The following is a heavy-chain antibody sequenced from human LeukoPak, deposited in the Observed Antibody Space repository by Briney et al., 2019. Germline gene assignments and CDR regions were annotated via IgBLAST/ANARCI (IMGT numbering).Heavy chain of an antibody. CDR3: AKNYHDNSAYFSWAFDI. D-gene: IGHD3-22*01. CDR1: GFTFRIYA. V-gene: IGHV3-23*01. J-gene: IGHJ3*02. Sequence: TGGSLRLSCAASGFTFRIYAMTWVRQAPGKGLEWVSAIGASGATFYADSVKGRFTISRDNSRNTLYLKMNSLRIEDTAVYYCAKNYHDNSAYFSWAFDIWGQGTMVTLSS. CDR2: IGASGAT.